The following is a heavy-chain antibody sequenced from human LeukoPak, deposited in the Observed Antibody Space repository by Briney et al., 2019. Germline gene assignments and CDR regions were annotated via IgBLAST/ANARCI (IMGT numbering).Heavy chain of an antibody. Sequence: SETLSLTCAVYGGSFSGYYRSWIRQPPGKGLEWIGSIYYSGSTYYNPSLKSRVTISVDTSKNQFSLKLSSVTAADTAVYYCARQGSSWEYYYYYMDVWGKGTTVTISS. D-gene: IGHD6-13*01. J-gene: IGHJ6*03. V-gene: IGHV4-34*01. CDR2: IYYSGST. CDR1: GGSFSGYY. CDR3: ARQGSSWEYYYYYMDV.